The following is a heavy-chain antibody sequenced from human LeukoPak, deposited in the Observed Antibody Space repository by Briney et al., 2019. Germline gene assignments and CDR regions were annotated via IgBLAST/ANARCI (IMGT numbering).Heavy chain of an antibody. V-gene: IGHV3-48*03. D-gene: IGHD3-10*01. CDR2: ISSSGSTI. CDR1: GFTFSSYE. J-gene: IGHJ4*02. CDR3: AGSPRYYYGSGTLEQDY. Sequence: GGSLRFSCAASGFTFSSYEMNWVRQAPGKGLEWVSYISSSGSTIYYADSVKGRFTISRDNAKNSLYLQMNSLRAEDTAVYYCAGSPRYYYGSGTLEQDYWGQGTLVTVSS.